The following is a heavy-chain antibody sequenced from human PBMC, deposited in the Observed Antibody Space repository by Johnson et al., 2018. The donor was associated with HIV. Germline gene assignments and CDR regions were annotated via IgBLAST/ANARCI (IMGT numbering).Heavy chain of an antibody. CDR2: IKQDGNDK. CDR1: GFIFSNYW. J-gene: IGHJ3*02. D-gene: IGHD3-3*01. Sequence: VQLVESGGGLVQPGGSLRLSCAASGFIFSNYWMSWVRQAPGKGLEWVANIKQDGNDKYYVDSVKGRLTISRDNAKNSLYLKMNSLRVDDTAVYYCAKGGGALAAFDIWGQGTMVTVSS. CDR3: AKGGGALAAFDI. V-gene: IGHV3-7*01.